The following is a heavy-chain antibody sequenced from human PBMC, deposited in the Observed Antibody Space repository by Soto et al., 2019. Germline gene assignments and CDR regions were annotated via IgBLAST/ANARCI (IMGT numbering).Heavy chain of an antibody. D-gene: IGHD6-19*01. Sequence: PSETLSLACSVSGGSISGSYWSWIRQSPGEGREWLGYVYYTGSTNYSPSLRSRVSISVDTSKNEFSLRLSSVTAADTAVYFCARSVAVPGAHIDYWGQGSQVTVSS. CDR1: GGSISGSY. CDR2: VYYTGST. CDR3: ARSVAVPGAHIDY. V-gene: IGHV4-59*01. J-gene: IGHJ4*02.